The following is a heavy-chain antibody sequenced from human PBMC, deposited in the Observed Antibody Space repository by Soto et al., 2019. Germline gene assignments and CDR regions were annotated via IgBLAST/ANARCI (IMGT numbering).Heavy chain of an antibody. J-gene: IGHJ4*02. D-gene: IGHD5-18*01. Sequence: QVQLVESGGGVVQPGRSLRLSCAASGFTFSSYGMHWVRQAPGKGLEWVAVISYDGSSKYYADSVKGRFTISRDNSKNTVYLQMNSLRAEDTAVYYCSKLNTGMADYWGQGTLVTVSS. CDR3: SKLNTGMADY. CDR2: ISYDGSSK. V-gene: IGHV3-30*18. CDR1: GFTFSSYG.